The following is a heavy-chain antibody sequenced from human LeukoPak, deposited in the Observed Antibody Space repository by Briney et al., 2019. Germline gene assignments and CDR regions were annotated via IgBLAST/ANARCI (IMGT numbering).Heavy chain of an antibody. CDR2: VSGSSRHI. J-gene: IGHJ1*01. D-gene: IGHD2-21*02. CDR1: GFTFSDYT. Sequence: GGSLRLSCAASGFTFSDYTMNWVRQAPGKGLEYVSSVSGSSRHIYYADSVKGRFTISRDNTKSSLYLQMNSLRVEDMAVYYCARGYCGGDCYGDWGQGTLVTVSS. CDR3: ARGYCGGDCYGD. V-gene: IGHV3-21*01.